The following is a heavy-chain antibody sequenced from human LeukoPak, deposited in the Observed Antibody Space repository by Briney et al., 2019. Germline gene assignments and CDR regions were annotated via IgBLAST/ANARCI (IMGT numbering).Heavy chain of an antibody. V-gene: IGHV4-39*01. CDR1: GGSISSSSYY. D-gene: IGHD5-18*01. CDR2: IYYSGST. J-gene: IGHJ4*02. CDR3: ARRHRGYSYGYRDY. Sequence: SETLSLTCTVSGGSISSSSYYWGWIRQPAGKGLEWIGSIYYSGSTYYNPSLKSRVTISVDTSKNQFSLKLSSVTAADTAVYYCARRHRGYSYGYRDYWGQGTLVTVSS.